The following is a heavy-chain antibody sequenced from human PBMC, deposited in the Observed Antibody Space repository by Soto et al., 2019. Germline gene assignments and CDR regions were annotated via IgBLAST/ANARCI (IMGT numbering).Heavy chain of an antibody. CDR3: ARGVMSYDFWSGYGYYYYVMDV. Sequence: SETLSLTCGVYGGSFSGYYWSWIRQPPGKGLEWIGEINHRGSTNYNPALKSRVTISVDTSKNQFSLKLSSVTAAETAVYYCARGVMSYDFWSGYGYYYYVMDVWGQGTTVTVSS. D-gene: IGHD3-3*01. J-gene: IGHJ6*02. CDR2: INHRGST. CDR1: GGSFSGYY. V-gene: IGHV4-34*01.